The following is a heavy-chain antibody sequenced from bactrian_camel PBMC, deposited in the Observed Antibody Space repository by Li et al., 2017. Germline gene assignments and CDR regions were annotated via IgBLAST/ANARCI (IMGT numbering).Heavy chain of an antibody. Sequence: HVQLVESGGGSAQAGGSLRLSCTGSGFHFRDPDMGWYRQAPGKQCELVSRIEVDGSTYYHDSVKGRFTISQGNAKNTVYLQMDSLKPEDTAVYYCAAETALWETTFSSCKNDNVYWGQGTQVTVS. CDR2: IEVDGST. CDR3: AAETALWETTFSSCKNDNVY. CDR1: GFHFRDPD. V-gene: IGHV3S53*01. D-gene: IGHD3*01. J-gene: IGHJ4*01.